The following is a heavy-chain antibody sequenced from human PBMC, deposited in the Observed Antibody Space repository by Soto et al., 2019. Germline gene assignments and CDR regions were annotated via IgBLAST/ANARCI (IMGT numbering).Heavy chain of an antibody. Sequence: GESLKISCKGSGYSFTSYWIGWVRQMPGKGLEWMGIIYPGDSDTRYSPSFQGQVTISADKSISTAYLQWSSLKASDTAMYYCARQGSASGSYYHQYYYYGMDVWGQGTTVTVSS. V-gene: IGHV5-51*01. D-gene: IGHD3-10*01. J-gene: IGHJ6*02. CDR2: IYPGDSDT. CDR1: GYSFTSYW. CDR3: ARQGSASGSYYHQYYYYGMDV.